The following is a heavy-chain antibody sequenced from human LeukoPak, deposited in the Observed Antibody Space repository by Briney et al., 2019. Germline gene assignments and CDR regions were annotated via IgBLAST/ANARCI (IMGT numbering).Heavy chain of an antibody. CDR1: GFTFSSYG. V-gene: IGHV3-33*01. Sequence: GGSLRLACAASGFTFSSYGMHWVRQAPGKGLEWVAVIWYDGSNKYYADSVKGRFTISRDNSKNTLYLQMNSLRAEDTAVYYCARDPSPSGWDVFDIWGQGTMVTVSS. J-gene: IGHJ3*02. D-gene: IGHD6-19*01. CDR3: ARDPSPSGWDVFDI. CDR2: IWYDGSNK.